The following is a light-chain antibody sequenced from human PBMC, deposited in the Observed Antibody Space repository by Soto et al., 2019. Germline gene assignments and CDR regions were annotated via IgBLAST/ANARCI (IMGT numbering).Light chain of an antibody. Sequence: ETVLTQSPATLSLSPGERATLSCRASQSVSSSLAWYQRKPGQAPRLLIYDASNRATGIPARFSGSGSVTDFTLTISSLEPEDFAVYYCQQRSNLITFGQGTRLEVK. CDR2: DAS. CDR3: QQRSNLIT. V-gene: IGKV3-11*01. CDR1: QSVSSS. J-gene: IGKJ5*01.